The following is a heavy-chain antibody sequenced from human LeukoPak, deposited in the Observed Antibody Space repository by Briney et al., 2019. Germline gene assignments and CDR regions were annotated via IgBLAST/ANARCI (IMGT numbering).Heavy chain of an antibody. Sequence: TSSETLSLTCAVYGGSFSGYYWSWIRQPPGKGLEWIGEINHSGSTNYNPSLKRRVTISVDTSKNQFSLKLSSVTAADTAVYYCARGHRAVAVFDYWGQGTLVTVSS. CDR2: INHSGST. J-gene: IGHJ4*02. D-gene: IGHD6-19*01. CDR3: ARGHRAVAVFDY. CDR1: GGSFSGYY. V-gene: IGHV4-34*01.